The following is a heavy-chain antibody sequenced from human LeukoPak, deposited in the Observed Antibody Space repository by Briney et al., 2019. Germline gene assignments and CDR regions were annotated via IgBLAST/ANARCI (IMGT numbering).Heavy chain of an antibody. CDR3: ARVNSALVVSSEGSWAGSLGFDH. Sequence: GGSLRLSCAASGIPFSNYTLTWVRKAPGKGLVWVSSSSGSSRYIHYSDSVRGRFSISRDNAKNSVYLQMDSLTADDTAVYYCARVNSALVVSSEGSWAGSLGFDHWGQGILVIVSS. D-gene: IGHD3-22*01. CDR2: SSGSSRYI. CDR1: GIPFSNYT. J-gene: IGHJ4*02. V-gene: IGHV3-21*06.